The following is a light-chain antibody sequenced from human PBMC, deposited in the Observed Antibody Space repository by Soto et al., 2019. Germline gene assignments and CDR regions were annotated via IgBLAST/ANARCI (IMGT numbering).Light chain of an antibody. CDR2: AAS. CDR3: QQSYSTPPWT. CDR1: QSISSY. V-gene: IGKV1-39*01. J-gene: IGKJ1*01. Sequence: DIQMTQSPSSLSASVGDRVTITCRASQSISSYLNWYQQKPGKAPKLLIYAASILQSGVPSRFSGSGSGTDFTLTISSLQPEAFATYYCQQSYSTPPWTFGQGTKVEIK.